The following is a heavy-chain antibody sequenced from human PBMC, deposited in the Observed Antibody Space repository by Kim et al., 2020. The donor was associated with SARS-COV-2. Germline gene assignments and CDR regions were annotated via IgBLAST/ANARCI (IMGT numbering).Heavy chain of an antibody. V-gene: IGHV3-33*01. Sequence: GGSLRLSCAASGFTFSSYGMHWVRQAPGKGLEWVAVIWYDGSNKYYADSVKGRFTISRDNSKNTLYLQMNSLRAEDTAVYYCARERTTVVTRSFDYWGQGTLVTVSS. CDR3: ARERTTVVTRSFDY. CDR1: GFTFSSYG. J-gene: IGHJ4*02. D-gene: IGHD4-17*01. CDR2: IWYDGSNK.